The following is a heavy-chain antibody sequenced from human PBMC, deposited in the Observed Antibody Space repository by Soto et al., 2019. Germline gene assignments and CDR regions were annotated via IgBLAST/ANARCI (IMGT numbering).Heavy chain of an antibody. D-gene: IGHD4-17*01. CDR3: ASRNDYASF. CDR2: IYYSGST. V-gene: IGHV4-39*01. J-gene: IGHJ4*02. Sequence: PSETLSLTCTVSGGSISSSSYYWVWIRQPPGKGLEWIGSIYYSGSTYYNPSLKSRVTISVDTSKNQFSLKLSSVTAADTAVYYCASRNDYASFWGQGTLVTVSS. CDR1: GGSISSSSYY.